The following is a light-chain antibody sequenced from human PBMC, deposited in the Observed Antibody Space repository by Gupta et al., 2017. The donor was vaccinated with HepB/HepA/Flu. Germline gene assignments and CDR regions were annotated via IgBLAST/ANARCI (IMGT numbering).Light chain of an antibody. CDR2: GTS. CDR3: QSYDSGLSCVV. Sequence: QSVLTQPPSASAAPGQRVTISCAGVRSTIGAASDVHWYQQFPGTAPKLLIFGTSNCPSGIPVRCAGSKSGTAAAAAITGLQTDEESDDYCQSYDSGLSCVVCGGGTKLTVL. J-gene: IGLJ2*01. CDR1: RSTIGAASD. V-gene: IGLV1-40*01.